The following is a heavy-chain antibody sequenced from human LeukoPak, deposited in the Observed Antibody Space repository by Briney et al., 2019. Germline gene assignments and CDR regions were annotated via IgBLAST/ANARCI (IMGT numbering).Heavy chain of an antibody. CDR2: ISGSGGSK. Sequence: PGGSLRLSCAASEFTFSSYVMSWVRQAPGKGLEWVSLISGSGGSKYYADSAKGRFTISRDNSKNILFLQMNSQKLAAAAVYYSAKGLDSGGNPYYNYYMDVWGKGTTVIVSS. CDR3: AKGLDSGGNPYYNYYMDV. J-gene: IGHJ6*03. CDR1: EFTFSSYV. D-gene: IGHD4-23*01. V-gene: IGHV3-23*01.